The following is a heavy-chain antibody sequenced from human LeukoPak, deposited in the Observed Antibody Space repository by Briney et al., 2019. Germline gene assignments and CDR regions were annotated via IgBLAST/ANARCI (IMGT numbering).Heavy chain of an antibody. D-gene: IGHD3-22*01. CDR3: ARVGDDSSGYYPS. J-gene: IGHJ5*02. Sequence: PGGSLRLSCAASGFTVSSNYMSWVRQAPGKGLEWVSVIYSGGSTYYADSVKGRFTISRDNAKNSLYLQMNSLRAEDTAVYYCARVGDDSSGYYPSWGQGTLVTVSS. CDR2: IYSGGST. V-gene: IGHV3-53*01. CDR1: GFTVSSNY.